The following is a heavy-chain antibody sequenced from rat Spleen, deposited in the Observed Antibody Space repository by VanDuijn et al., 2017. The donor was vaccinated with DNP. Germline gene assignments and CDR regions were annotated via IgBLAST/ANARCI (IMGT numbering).Heavy chain of an antibody. Sequence: EVQLVESGGGLVQPGRSLKLSCAASRFTFSDYNMAWVRQAPKKGLEWVATISSDGGNTYYRDSVKGRFTISRDDAKRSLYLQMDSLRSEDTATYYCTTGDWEDYFDYWGQGVMVTVSS. V-gene: IGHV5-20*01. J-gene: IGHJ2*01. CDR1: RFTFSDYN. D-gene: IGHD5-1*01. CDR2: ISSDGGNT. CDR3: TTGDWEDYFDY.